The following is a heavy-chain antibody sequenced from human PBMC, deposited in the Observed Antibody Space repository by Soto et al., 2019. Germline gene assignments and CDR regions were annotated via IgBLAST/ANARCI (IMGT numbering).Heavy chain of an antibody. D-gene: IGHD3-16*01. CDR1: GASISGFY. Sequence: PSETLSLTCTVSGASISGFYWSWIRKSAGKGLEWIGRIYATGTTYYNPSLKSRVMMSVDTSKKQFSLRLGSVTAADTAVYYCVREGRKTLRDCFDPWGQGISVTVSS. CDR3: VREGRKTLRDCFDP. CDR2: IYATGTT. J-gene: IGHJ5*02. V-gene: IGHV4-4*07.